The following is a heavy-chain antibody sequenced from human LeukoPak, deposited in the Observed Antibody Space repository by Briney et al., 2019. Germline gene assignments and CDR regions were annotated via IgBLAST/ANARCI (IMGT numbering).Heavy chain of an antibody. D-gene: IGHD3-16*01. Sequence: GASVKVSCKASGYTFTSYGISWVRQAPGQGLEWMGWISAYNGNTNYAQKLQGRVTMTTDTSTSTAYMELRSLTSEDTAVYYCATESGGITQKHDAFDIWGQGTMVIVSS. CDR2: ISAYNGNT. V-gene: IGHV1-18*01. CDR1: GYTFTSYG. J-gene: IGHJ3*02. CDR3: ATESGGITQKHDAFDI.